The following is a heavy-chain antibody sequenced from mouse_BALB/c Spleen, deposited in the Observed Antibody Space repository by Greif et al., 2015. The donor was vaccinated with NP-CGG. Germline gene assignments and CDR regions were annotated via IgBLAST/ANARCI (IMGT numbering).Heavy chain of an antibody. CDR2: INPGSGGT. CDR1: GYAFTNYL. Sequence: QVQLKQSGAELVRPGTSVKVSCKASGYAFTNYLIEGVKQRPGQGLEWIGVINPGSGGTNYNEKFKGKATLTADKSSSTAYMQLSSLTSDDSAVYFCAGLRLGYWGQGTLVTVSA. J-gene: IGHJ3*01. CDR3: AGLRLGY. D-gene: IGHD2-4*01. V-gene: IGHV1-54*01.